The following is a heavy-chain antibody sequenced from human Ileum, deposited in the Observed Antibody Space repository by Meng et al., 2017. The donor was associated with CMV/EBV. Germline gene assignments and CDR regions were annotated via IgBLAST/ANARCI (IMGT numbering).Heavy chain of an antibody. Sequence: LRLSCTVSGGSISSGDSYWNWIRQPPGKGLEWIGSIYPSGNNDYNPSLKSRVTISVATSKNHFSLRLSSVTAADTAVYYCGRRYSSDGKDAFDIWGQGTVVTVSS. V-gene: IGHV4-30-4*08. J-gene: IGHJ3*02. D-gene: IGHD6-19*01. CDR3: GRRYSSDGKDAFDI. CDR1: GGSISSGDSY. CDR2: IYPSGNN.